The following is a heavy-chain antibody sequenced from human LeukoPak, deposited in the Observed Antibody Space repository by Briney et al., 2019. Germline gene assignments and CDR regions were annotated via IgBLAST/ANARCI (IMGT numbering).Heavy chain of an antibody. J-gene: IGHJ6*02. CDR1: GGPFSGYY. CDR2: INHSGST. D-gene: IGHD6-13*01. V-gene: IGHV4-34*01. CDR3: ARLYSSRRNYYYYYGMDV. Sequence: PSETLSLTCAVYGGPFSGYYWSWIRQPPGKGLEWIGEINHSGSTNYNPSLKSRVTISVDTSKNQFSLKLSSVTAADTAVYYCARLYSSRRNYYYYYGMDVWGQGTTVTVSS.